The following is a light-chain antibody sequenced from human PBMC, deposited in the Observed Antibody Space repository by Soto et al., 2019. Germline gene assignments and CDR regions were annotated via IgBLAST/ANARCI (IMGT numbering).Light chain of an antibody. V-gene: IGLV2-14*01. CDR1: SSDVGGSNY. Sequence: QSVLTQPASVSGSPGQSITISCTGTSSDVGGSNYVSWYQQHPGKAPKLMIYDVNNRPSGISNRFSGSKSGNTASLTISGLQAEDEADYYCSSYRSGSNLVFGGGTKLTVL. J-gene: IGLJ2*01. CDR2: DVN. CDR3: SSYRSGSNLV.